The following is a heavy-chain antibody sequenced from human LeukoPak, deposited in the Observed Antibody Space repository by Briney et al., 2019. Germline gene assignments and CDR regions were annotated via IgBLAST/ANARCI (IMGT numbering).Heavy chain of an antibody. Sequence: PGGSLRLSCAASGFTFSSYGMHWVRQAPGKGLEWVAVIWYDGSNKYHAGSVKGRFTISRDNSKNTLYLQMNSLRAEDTAVYYCARERAYCSSTSCHPAALDYWGQGTLVTVSS. CDR1: GFTFSSYG. CDR3: ARERAYCSSTSCHPAALDY. D-gene: IGHD2-2*01. J-gene: IGHJ4*02. V-gene: IGHV3-33*01. CDR2: IWYDGSNK.